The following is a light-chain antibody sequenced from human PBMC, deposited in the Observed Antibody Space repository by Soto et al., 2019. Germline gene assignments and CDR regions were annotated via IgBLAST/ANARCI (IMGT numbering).Light chain of an antibody. CDR3: QQYNNWPIT. Sequence: EIVMTQSPATLSVSPGERATLSCRASQSVSSNLAWYQQKPGQAPRLLIYGASTGATGFPARFSGSGSGTEATLTISSLQSEDFAVSYWQQYNNWPITFGQGTRLEIK. CDR1: QSVSSN. CDR2: GAS. J-gene: IGKJ5*01. V-gene: IGKV3-15*01.